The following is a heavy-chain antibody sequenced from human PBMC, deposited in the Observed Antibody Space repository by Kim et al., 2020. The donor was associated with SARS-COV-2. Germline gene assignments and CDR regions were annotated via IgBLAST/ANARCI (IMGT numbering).Heavy chain of an antibody. D-gene: IGHD6-19*01. CDR2: IYTSGST. V-gene: IGHV4-4*07. Sequence: SETLSLTCTVSGGSISSYYWSWIRQPAGKGLEWIGRIYTSGSTNYNPSLKSRVTMSVDTSKNQFSLKLSSVTAADTAVYYCARDSEGSQWLVPGWFDPWGQGTLVTVSS. CDR3: ARDSEGSQWLVPGWFDP. J-gene: IGHJ5*02. CDR1: GGSISSYY.